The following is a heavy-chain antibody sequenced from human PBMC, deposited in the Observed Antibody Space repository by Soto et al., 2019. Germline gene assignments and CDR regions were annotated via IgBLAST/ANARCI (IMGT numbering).Heavy chain of an antibody. J-gene: IGHJ6*02. V-gene: IGHV3-64D*06. CDR1: GFTFNNFA. Sequence: WGSLSLSCAGSGFTFNNFAMHWVRQAPGTGLEYVSSISDTGGSTFDADSVKGRFIISRDNSKGTLFLQMSSLRVEDTAVYYCVTGSRGEYYYYYNGVDVWGQGTTVTVSS. D-gene: IGHD3-16*01. CDR2: ISDTGGST. CDR3: VTGSRGEYYYYYNGVDV.